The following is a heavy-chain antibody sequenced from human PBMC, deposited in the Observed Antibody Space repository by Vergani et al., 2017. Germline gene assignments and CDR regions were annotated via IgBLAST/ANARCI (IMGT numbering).Heavy chain of an antibody. D-gene: IGHD3-22*01. CDR2: IIPIFGTT. V-gene: IGHV1-69*13. J-gene: IGHJ4*02. Sequence: QGQLAQSGAEVKKPGSSVKVSCKASGGTFSSNSISWVRQAPGQGLEWMGRIIPIFGTTSYAQKFQGRVTILEDESTSTAYMELSSLRSEDTAVYYCARSSGYYSYYFDFWGQGTLVTVSS. CDR1: GGTFSSNS. CDR3: ARSSGYYSYYFDF.